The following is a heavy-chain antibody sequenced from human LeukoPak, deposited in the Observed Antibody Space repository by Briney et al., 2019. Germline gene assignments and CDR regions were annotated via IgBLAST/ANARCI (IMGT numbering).Heavy chain of an antibody. CDR3: ARDVGGGPFFDY. CDR1: GCSISGYY. CDR2: IYYGGST. J-gene: IGHJ4*02. Sequence: SETLSLTCTVSGCSISGYYWEWIRQPPGKGLEWIGYIYYGGSTDYNPSLKSRVTISVDTSKNQFSLKLSSVTAADTAVYYCARDVGGGPFFDYWGQGTLVTVSS. D-gene: IGHD2-15*01. V-gene: IGHV4-59*01.